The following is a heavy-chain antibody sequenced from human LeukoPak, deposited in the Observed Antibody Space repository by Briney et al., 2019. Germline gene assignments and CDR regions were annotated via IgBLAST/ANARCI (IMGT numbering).Heavy chain of an antibody. CDR1: GYTFTGYY. J-gene: IGHJ3*02. CDR3: ARDRAGTEDAFDI. CDR2: ISAYNGNT. Sequence: ASVKVSCKASGYTFTGYYMHWVRQAPGQGLEWMGWISAYNGNTNYAQKLQGRVTMTTDTSTSTAYMELRSLRSDDTAVYYCARDRAGTEDAFDIWGQGTMVTVSS. D-gene: IGHD6-19*01. V-gene: IGHV1-18*04.